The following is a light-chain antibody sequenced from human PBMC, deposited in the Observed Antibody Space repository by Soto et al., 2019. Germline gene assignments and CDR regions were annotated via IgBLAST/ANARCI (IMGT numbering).Light chain of an antibody. J-gene: IGKJ5*01. CDR3: QQSYINPIT. V-gene: IGKV1-39*01. CDR1: QDISNY. Sequence: DIQMTQSPSSLSASVGDRVTITCQASQDISNYLNWYQQKPGKAPKLLIYDASNLETGVTSRFSGSGSGTDFTLTIVSLQTEDFATYYCQQSYINPITFGQGTRLEI. CDR2: DAS.